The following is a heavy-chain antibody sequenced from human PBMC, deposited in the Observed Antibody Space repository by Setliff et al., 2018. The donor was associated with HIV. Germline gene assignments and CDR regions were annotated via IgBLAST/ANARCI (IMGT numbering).Heavy chain of an antibody. J-gene: IGHJ4*02. V-gene: IGHV4-61*01. CDR2: IYYTWST. Sequence: SETLSLTCTVSGGSVGSGSYYWSWIRQPPGKGLGYIGYIYYTWSTTYNPSLKSRVSMSIDTSKNQFSLRLSSVTAADTAVYYCARDPPGHGDSKDYWGQGTLVTVSS. CDR3: ARDPPGHGDSKDY. CDR1: GGSVGSGSYY. D-gene: IGHD4-17*01.